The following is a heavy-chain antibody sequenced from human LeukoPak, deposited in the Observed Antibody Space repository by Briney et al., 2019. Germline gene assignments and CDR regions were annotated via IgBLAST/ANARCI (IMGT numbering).Heavy chain of an antibody. CDR1: GFTFSSYS. CDR3: ATYSSLNRREFQY. V-gene: IGHV3-7*01. D-gene: IGHD3-22*01. CDR2: IKTDGSEK. Sequence: GGSLRLSCAASGFTFSSYSMNWVRQAPWKGLQWVANIKTDGSEKYYVDSVKGRFTISRDNAKNSLYLQMNSLRAEDTAVYYCATYSSLNRREFQYWGQGTLLTVSS. J-gene: IGHJ1*01.